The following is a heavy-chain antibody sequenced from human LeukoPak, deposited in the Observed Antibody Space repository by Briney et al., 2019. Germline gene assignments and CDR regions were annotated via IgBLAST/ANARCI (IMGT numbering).Heavy chain of an antibody. D-gene: IGHD3-22*01. CDR2: ISWNSGSI. Sequence: XRXSXXXXXFTFXXXAMHWVRQXPGKGLEWVSGISWNSGSIVYADSVKGRFTISRDNAKNSLYLQMNSLRAEDTALYYCAKDISYYYDSSGYYPHWGQGTLVTVSS. J-gene: IGHJ4*02. CDR3: AKDISYYYDSSGYYPH. CDR1: XFTFXXXA. V-gene: IGHV3-9*01.